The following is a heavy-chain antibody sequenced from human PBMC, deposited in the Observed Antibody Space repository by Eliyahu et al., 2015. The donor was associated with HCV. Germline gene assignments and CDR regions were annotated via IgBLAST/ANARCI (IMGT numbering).Heavy chain of an antibody. D-gene: IGHD5-24*01. CDR1: GGSFSGYY. CDR2: IHHCGST. CDR3: ARGQRWLQFDDAFDI. Sequence: QVQLQQWGAGLLKPSETLSLTCAVXGGSFSGYYWSWIRQPPGKGLEWIGEIHHCGSTNYNPSLKSRVTISVDTSKNQFSLKLSSVTAADTAVYYCARGQRWLQFDDAFDIWGQGTMVTVSS. J-gene: IGHJ3*02. V-gene: IGHV4-34*01.